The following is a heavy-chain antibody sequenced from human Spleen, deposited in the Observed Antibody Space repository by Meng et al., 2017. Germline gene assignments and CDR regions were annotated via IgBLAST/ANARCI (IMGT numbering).Heavy chain of an antibody. CDR1: GGSFDGYY. CDR3: ARLTGRYYFDY. V-gene: IGHV4-34*01. Sequence: QWQVQQWGAGLLKPSETLSRTGAVYGGSFDGYYGSWLRQPPGKGLVWIGEINRRGSTKHNPSLKSRVTISVGTSKNHFSMKLSSATAADTAVYYCARLTGRYYFDYWGQGTLVTVSS. D-gene: IGHD1-26*01. J-gene: IGHJ4*02. CDR2: INRRGST.